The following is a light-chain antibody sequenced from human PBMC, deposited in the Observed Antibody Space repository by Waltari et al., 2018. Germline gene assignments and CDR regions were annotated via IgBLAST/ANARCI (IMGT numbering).Light chain of an antibody. J-gene: IGKJ1*01. CDR2: GAS. CDR3: QHYVRLPAT. V-gene: IGKV3-20*01. CDR1: QSVSGS. Sequence: EIVLTQSPGTLSLSPGESATLSCRASQSVSGSLAWYQQKAGQAPRLLIYGASSRATGIPDRFRGSGSGTDFSLTISRLEPEDFAVYYCQHYVRLPATFGQGTKVEI.